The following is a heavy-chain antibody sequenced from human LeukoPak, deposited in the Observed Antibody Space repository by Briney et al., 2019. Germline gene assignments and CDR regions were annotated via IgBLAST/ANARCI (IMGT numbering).Heavy chain of an antibody. CDR2: IFYSGST. CDR3: ARSRLRLEAFDI. Sequence: PSETLSLTCTASGGTISNYYLSWIRQPPGKGLEWIGYIFYSGSTNYNPSLKSLVAISVHTSKNQFSLKLSSLTAADTAVYYCARSRLRLEAFDIWGQGRMVTVSS. J-gene: IGHJ3*02. CDR1: GGTISNYY. V-gene: IGHV4-59*08. D-gene: IGHD4-17*01.